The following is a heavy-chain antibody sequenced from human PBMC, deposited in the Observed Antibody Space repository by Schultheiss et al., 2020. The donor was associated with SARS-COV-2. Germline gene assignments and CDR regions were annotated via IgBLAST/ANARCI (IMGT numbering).Heavy chain of an antibody. CDR3: ARLPFQQQWLLEYYFDY. D-gene: IGHD6-19*01. Sequence: SETLSLTCTVSGGSISSHYWSWIRQPPGKGLEWIGYIYYSGSTNYNPSLKSRVTISVDRSKNQFSLKLSSVTAADTAVYYCARLPFQQQWLLEYYFDYWGQGTLVTVSS. J-gene: IGHJ4*02. V-gene: IGHV4-59*08. CDR2: IYYSGST. CDR1: GGSISSHY.